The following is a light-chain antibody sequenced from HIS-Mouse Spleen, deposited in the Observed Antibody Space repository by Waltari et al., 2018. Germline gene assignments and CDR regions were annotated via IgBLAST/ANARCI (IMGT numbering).Light chain of an antibody. CDR3: CSYAGSYTWV. CDR1: SSYVGGYNY. J-gene: IGLJ3*02. CDR2: DVS. V-gene: IGLV2-11*01. Sequence: QSALTQPRSVSGSPGQSVTISCTGTSSYVGGYNYVSCYQQHPGKAPKLMIYDVSKRPSGVPDRFSGSKSGNTASLTISGLQAEDEADYYCCSYAGSYTWVFGGGTKLTVL.